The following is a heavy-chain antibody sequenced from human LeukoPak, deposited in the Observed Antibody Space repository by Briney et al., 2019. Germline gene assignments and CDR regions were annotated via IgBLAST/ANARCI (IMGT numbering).Heavy chain of an antibody. Sequence: ASVKVSCKASGYTFTSYYMHWVRQAPGQGLEWMGIINPSGGSTSYAQKFQGRVTMTRDMSTSTVYMELSSLRSEDTAVYYCASIQFGDSSDPWEDYWGQGTLVTVSS. CDR2: INPSGGST. D-gene: IGHD3-22*01. J-gene: IGHJ4*02. V-gene: IGHV1-46*01. CDR3: ASIQFGDSSDPWEDY. CDR1: GYTFTSYY.